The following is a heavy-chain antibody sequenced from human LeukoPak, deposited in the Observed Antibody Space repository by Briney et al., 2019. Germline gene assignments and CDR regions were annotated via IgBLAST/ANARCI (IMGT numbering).Heavy chain of an antibody. V-gene: IGHV4-4*02. CDR1: GGSISSSNW. J-gene: IGHJ5*02. CDR2: IYHSGST. CDR3: ARVRLDYYDSRYNWFDP. D-gene: IGHD3-22*01. Sequence: SGTLSLTCAVSGGSISSSNWWSWVRQPPGKGLEWIGEIYHSGSTNYNPSLKSRVTISVDKSKNQFSLKLSSVTAADTAVYYCARVRLDYYDSRYNWFDPWGQGTLVTVSS.